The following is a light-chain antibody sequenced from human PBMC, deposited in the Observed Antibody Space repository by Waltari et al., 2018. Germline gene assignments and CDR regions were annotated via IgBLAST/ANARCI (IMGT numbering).Light chain of an antibody. CDR3: QQRSSWPRT. Sequence: DIVLTQSPATLSLSPGERATLSCRASQSINNYLAWYQQKPGQAPRLLIYSASNRATGIPARFSGRGSGTDFFLTISSLDPEDFAVYYCQQRSSWPRTFGQGTRVEIK. J-gene: IGKJ1*01. V-gene: IGKV3-11*01. CDR1: QSINNY. CDR2: SAS.